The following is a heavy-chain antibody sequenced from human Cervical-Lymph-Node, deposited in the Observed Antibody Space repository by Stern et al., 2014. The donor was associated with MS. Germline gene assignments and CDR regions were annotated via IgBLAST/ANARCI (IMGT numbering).Heavy chain of an antibody. CDR1: GYTFTSYY. V-gene: IGHV1-46*03. CDR2: ISPSGGST. J-gene: IGHJ6*02. Sequence: VQLVESGAEVKKPGASVKVSCKASGYTFTSYYMHWVRQAPGQGLEWMGIISPSGGSTSYGQKFQGRVTMTRDTSTSTVYMELSSLRSEDTAVYYCARDLLDTRYGMDVWGQGTTVTVSS. CDR3: ARDLLDTRYGMDV. D-gene: IGHD3-9*01.